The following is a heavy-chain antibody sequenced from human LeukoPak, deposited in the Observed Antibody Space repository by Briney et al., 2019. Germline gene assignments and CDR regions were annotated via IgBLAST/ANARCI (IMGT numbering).Heavy chain of an antibody. D-gene: IGHD2-8*02. CDR1: GFTFNSYT. CDR2: ISPSSSPI. CDR3: GRLAGTRYRWYLDY. J-gene: IGHJ4*02. V-gene: IGHV3-21*01. Sequence: GGSLRLSCAASGFTFNSYTMKWVAQAPGKGLEWVSSISPSSSPIYYADSVRGRFSISRDNARDSLYLQMNSLRAEDTAVYYCGRLAGTRYRWYLDYWGQGTLVTVSS.